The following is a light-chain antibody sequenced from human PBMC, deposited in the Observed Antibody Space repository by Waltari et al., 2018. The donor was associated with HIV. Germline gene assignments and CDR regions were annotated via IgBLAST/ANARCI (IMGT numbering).Light chain of an antibody. CDR2: EVS. CDR1: NSDVGGYNY. Sequence: QSALTQPASVSGSPGQSLTISCIGTNSDVGGYNYVSWYQQHPGKAPKLLIYEVSNRPSGISNRFSGSKSGNTASLTISGLQAEDEADYYCSSYTNSSTLHVVFGGGTKLTVL. V-gene: IGLV2-14*01. CDR3: SSYTNSSTLHVV. J-gene: IGLJ2*01.